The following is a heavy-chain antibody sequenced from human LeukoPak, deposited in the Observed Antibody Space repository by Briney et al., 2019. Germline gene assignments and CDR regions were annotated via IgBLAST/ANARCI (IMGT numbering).Heavy chain of an antibody. CDR1: GGSISSYY. J-gene: IGHJ4*02. Sequence: SETLSLTCTDSGGSISSYYWSWIRQPPGKGLEWIGYIYYSGRTNYNPSLKSRVTISVDTSKNQFPLKLSSVTAADTAVYYCASSYYDILTGYYTQFDYWGQGTLVTVSS. D-gene: IGHD3-9*01. V-gene: IGHV4-59*01. CDR3: ASSYYDILTGYYTQFDY. CDR2: IYYSGRT.